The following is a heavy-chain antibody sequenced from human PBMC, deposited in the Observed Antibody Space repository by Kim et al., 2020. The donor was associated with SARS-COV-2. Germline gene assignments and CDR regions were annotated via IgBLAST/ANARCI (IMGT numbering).Heavy chain of an antibody. CDR2: VGAYNGDT. D-gene: IGHD4-17*01. CDR3: ARDRGYGDDTFDY. J-gene: IGHJ4*02. V-gene: IGHV1-18*01. Sequence: ASVKVSCKAFGYTFTSYGISWVRQAPGQGLEWLGWVGAYNGDTNYAQNLQGRVTLTTDTSTSTAFLELRSLRSDDTAVYFCARDRGYGDDTFDYWGQGTL. CDR1: GYTFTSYG.